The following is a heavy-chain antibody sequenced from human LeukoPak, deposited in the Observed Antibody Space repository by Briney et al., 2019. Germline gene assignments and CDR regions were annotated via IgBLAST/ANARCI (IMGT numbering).Heavy chain of an antibody. CDR1: GGFVSSYF. D-gene: IGHD1-26*01. Sequence: SETLSLTCTVAGGFVSSYFWSWIRQPPGKGLEWIGYISYSGTTNYNPSLKSRVTISVDTSKNQFSLKLSSVTAADTAIYYCASTGELLGVQYFDYWGQGTLVTVSS. V-gene: IGHV4-59*02. J-gene: IGHJ4*02. CDR2: ISYSGTT. CDR3: ASTGELLGVQYFDY.